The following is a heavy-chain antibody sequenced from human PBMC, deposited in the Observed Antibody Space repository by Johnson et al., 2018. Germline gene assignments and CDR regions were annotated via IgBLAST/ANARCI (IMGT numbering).Heavy chain of an antibody. V-gene: IGHV3-73*01. J-gene: IGHJ6*03. Sequence: EVQLVESGGGLVQPGGSXKLSCAASGFTFSGSAMHWVRQASGKGLEWVGRIRSKANSYATAYAASGKGRFTISRDDSKNTAYLQMNSLKTEDTAVYYCTRHDDMIVVEYYYYYMDVWGKGTTVTVSS. D-gene: IGHD3-22*01. CDR2: IRSKANSYAT. CDR1: GFTFSGSA. CDR3: TRHDDMIVVEYYYYYMDV.